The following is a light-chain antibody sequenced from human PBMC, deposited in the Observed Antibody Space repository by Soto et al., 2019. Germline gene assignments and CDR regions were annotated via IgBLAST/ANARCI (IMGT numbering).Light chain of an antibody. J-gene: IGKJ2*01. Sequence: DIQMTQSPSTLSASVGDRVTITCRASQSISSWLAWYQQKPGKAPNLLIYKASSLDSGVPSRFSGSGSGTEFTLTISCLQPDDFATYSCQQYNSYPYTFGQGTKLEMK. V-gene: IGKV1-5*03. CDR2: KAS. CDR1: QSISSW. CDR3: QQYNSYPYT.